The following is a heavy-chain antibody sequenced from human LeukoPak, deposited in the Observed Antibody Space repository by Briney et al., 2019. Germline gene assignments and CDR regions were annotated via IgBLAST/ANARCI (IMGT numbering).Heavy chain of an antibody. CDR1: GGSISSYY. J-gene: IGHJ4*02. V-gene: IGHV4-4*07. CDR2: IYTSGSP. CDR3: ARGRSATMFDY. Sequence: SETLSLTCTVSGGSISSYYWSWIRQPAGKGLEWIGRIYTSGSPNYNPSLKSRVTMSVDTSKNQFPLKLRSMTAADTALYYCARGRSATMFDYWGQGTLVTVSS. D-gene: IGHD3-10*01.